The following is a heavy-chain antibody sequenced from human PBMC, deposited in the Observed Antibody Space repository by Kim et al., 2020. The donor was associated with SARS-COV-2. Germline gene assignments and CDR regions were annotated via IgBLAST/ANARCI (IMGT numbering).Heavy chain of an antibody. J-gene: IGHJ4*02. Sequence: DAVKGRFTTAKDKSKNTVDLQMDSLRAEDTAVYYCARFRGSNYPPYYFDYWGQGTLVTVSS. V-gene: IGHV3-30*07. D-gene: IGHD1-26*01. CDR3: ARFRGSNYPPYYFDY.